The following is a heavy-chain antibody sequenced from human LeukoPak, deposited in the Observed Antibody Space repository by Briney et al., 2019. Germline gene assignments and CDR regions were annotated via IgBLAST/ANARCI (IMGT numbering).Heavy chain of an antibody. CDR2: IYYSGST. D-gene: IGHD6-13*01. V-gene: IGHV4-39*01. CDR3: ARLSSSWDHSDQ. J-gene: IGHJ4*02. CDR1: GASISSNSYY. Sequence: SETLSLTCNVSGASISSNSYYWGWIRQPPGKGLEWIGSIYYSGSTYYNPSLKSRVTISIDTPENQFSLKLSSVTAADTAVYYCARLSSSWDHSDQWGQGTLVAVSS.